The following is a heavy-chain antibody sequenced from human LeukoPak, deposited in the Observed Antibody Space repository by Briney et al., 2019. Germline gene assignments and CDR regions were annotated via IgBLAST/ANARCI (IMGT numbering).Heavy chain of an antibody. Sequence: PSETLSLTCTVSGASISSSSYYWGWIRQPPGKGLEWIGSIYYSGSTYYNPSLKSRVTISVDTSKNQFSLKLSSVTAADTAVYYCPLSLVPAAIGGWFDPWGQGTLVTVSS. J-gene: IGHJ5*02. CDR1: GASISSSSYY. CDR2: IYYSGST. D-gene: IGHD2-2*01. CDR3: PLSLVPAAIGGWFDP. V-gene: IGHV4-39*01.